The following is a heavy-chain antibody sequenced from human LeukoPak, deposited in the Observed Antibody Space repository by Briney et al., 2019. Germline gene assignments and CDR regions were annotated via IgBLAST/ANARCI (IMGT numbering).Heavy chain of an antibody. CDR1: GASISNYY. CDR2: IYPSGST. Sequence: PSETLSLTCTVSGASISNYYWSWIRQPPGKGLEWIGYIYPSGSTYYNPSLKSRVTISVDTSKNQFSLKLSSVTAADTAVYYCARVHDSSGYYYAFDYWGQGTLVTVSS. V-gene: IGHV4-4*08. D-gene: IGHD3-22*01. CDR3: ARVHDSSGYYYAFDY. J-gene: IGHJ4*02.